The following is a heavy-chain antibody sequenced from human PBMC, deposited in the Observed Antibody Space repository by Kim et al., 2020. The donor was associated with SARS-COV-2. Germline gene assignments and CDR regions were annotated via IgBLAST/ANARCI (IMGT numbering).Heavy chain of an antibody. V-gene: IGHV3-74*01. CDR1: GFTFSSYW. Sequence: GGSLRLSCAASGFTFSSYWMHWVRQAPGKGLVWVSRINSDGSSTSYADSVKGRFTISRDNAKNTLYLQMNSLRAEDTAVYYCARDRALAEYSSGWYRYYYGMDVWRQGTTVTVSS. J-gene: IGHJ6*02. D-gene: IGHD6-19*01. CDR3: ARDRALAEYSSGWYRYYYGMDV. CDR2: INSDGSST.